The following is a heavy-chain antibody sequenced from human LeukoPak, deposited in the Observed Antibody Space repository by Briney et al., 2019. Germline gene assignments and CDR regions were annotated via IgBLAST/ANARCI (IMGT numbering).Heavy chain of an antibody. J-gene: IGHJ4*02. CDR2: INHSGST. CDR3: ARGFFQYFDY. CDR1: GGSFSGYY. Sequence: SETLSLTCVVYGGSFSGYYWSWIRQPPGKGLEWIGEINHSGSTNYNPSLKSRVTISVDTSKNQFSLKLSSVTAADTAVYYCARGFFQYFDYWGQGTLVTVSS. D-gene: IGHD3-3*01. V-gene: IGHV4-34*01.